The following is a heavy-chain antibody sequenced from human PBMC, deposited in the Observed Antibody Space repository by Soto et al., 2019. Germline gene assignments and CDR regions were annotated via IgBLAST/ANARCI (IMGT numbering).Heavy chain of an antibody. V-gene: IGHV4-34*01. CDR2: INHSGST. CDR1: GGSLSGYS. D-gene: IGHD3-10*01. CDR3: AIGFGRRLYGPGSDAFDD. Sequence: QVRLQHWGAGLLKPSETLSRTCAVYGGSLSGYSWSWIRQPPGRGLEWIEEINHSGSTNYNPSMKSRLTISVDTPKNQFFLNLTSVTAADTAVYSCAIGFGRRLYGPGSDAFDDWRQGILVNVSS. J-gene: IGHJ4*02.